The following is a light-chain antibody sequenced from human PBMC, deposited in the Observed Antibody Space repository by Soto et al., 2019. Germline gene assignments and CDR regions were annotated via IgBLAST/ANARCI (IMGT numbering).Light chain of an antibody. CDR2: DND. J-gene: IGLJ2*01. Sequence: QSVLPQPPSVSAAPGQQVTISCSGSTSNIGNNFVSWYQQLPGTAPKLLIYDNDKRPSGIPDRFSGSKSGTSATLGITGLQTGDEADYYCGTWDNSLRSVVFCEGTKLTVL. CDR3: GTWDNSLRSVV. V-gene: IGLV1-51*01. CDR1: TSNIGNNF.